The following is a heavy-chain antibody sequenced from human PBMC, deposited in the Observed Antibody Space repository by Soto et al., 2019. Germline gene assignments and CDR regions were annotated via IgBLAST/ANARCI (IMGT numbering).Heavy chain of an antibody. Sequence: QVPLVQSGAEVKKPGASVKVSCKASGYTFTSYGISWVRQAPGQGLEWMGWISAYNGNTNYAQKLQGRVTMTTDTATSTAYMELRSLRSDDTAVYYCARSRKWPLEQFHFDYWGQGTLVTVSS. CDR2: ISAYNGNT. D-gene: IGHD1-1*01. J-gene: IGHJ4*02. V-gene: IGHV1-18*01. CDR1: GYTFTSYG. CDR3: ARSRKWPLEQFHFDY.